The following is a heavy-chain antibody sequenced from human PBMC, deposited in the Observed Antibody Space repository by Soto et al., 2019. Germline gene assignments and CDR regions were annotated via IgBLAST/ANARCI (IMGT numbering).Heavy chain of an antibody. CDR2: ISSSSSYI. Sequence: SGGSLRLSCAASGFTFSSYSMNWVRQAPGKGLEWVSSISSSSSYIYYADSVKGRFTISGDNAKNSLYLQMNSLRAEDTAVYYCARNRVTTQGGGYYYYGMDVWGQGTTVTVSS. J-gene: IGHJ6*02. V-gene: IGHV3-21*01. D-gene: IGHD4-17*01. CDR3: ARNRVTTQGGGYYYYGMDV. CDR1: GFTFSSYS.